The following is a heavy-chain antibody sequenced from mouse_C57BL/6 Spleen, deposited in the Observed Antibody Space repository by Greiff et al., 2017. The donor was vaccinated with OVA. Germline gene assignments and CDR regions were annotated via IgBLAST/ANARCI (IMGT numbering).Heavy chain of an antibody. CDR2: IDPSDSYT. V-gene: IGHV1-69*01. J-gene: IGHJ2*01. D-gene: IGHD1-1*01. CDR1: GYTFTSYW. Sequence: VQLQQPGAELVMPGASVKLSCKASGYTFTSYWMHWVKQRPGQGLEWIGEIDPSDSYTNYNQKFKGKSTLTVDKSSSTAYMQRSSLTSEDSAVYDCARGDYGSSEYYFDYWGQGTTLTVSS. CDR3: ARGDYGSSEYYFDY.